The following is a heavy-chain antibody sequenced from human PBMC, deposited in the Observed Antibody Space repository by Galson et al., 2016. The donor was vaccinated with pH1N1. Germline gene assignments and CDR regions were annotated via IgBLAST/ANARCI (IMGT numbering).Heavy chain of an antibody. CDR1: GGTFRSYA. Sequence: QSGAEVTKPGSSVKVSCKASGGTFRSYAISWVRQAPGQGLEWMGGIIPIFGTAKYAQKFQDRVTITTDESTSTAYMELSSLRFEDTAVYYCASPRPAETITTIAGMDVWGQGTTVTVSS. CDR2: IIPIFGTA. V-gene: IGHV1-69*05. J-gene: IGHJ6*02. D-gene: IGHD5-12*01. CDR3: ASPRPAETITTIAGMDV.